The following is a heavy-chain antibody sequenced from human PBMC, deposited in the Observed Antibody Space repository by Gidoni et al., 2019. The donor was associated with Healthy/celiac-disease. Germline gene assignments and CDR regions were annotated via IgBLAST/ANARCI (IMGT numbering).Heavy chain of an antibody. J-gene: IGHJ4*02. CDR2: ISGSGGST. CDR1: GFTFGSYA. CDR3: AKVRHYDFWSGYYSDY. V-gene: IGHV3-23*01. D-gene: IGHD3-3*01. Sequence: EVQLLESGGGLVQPGGSLRLSCAASGFTFGSYAMSWVRQATGKGLEWVSAISGSGGSTYYADSVKGRFTISRDNSKNTLYLQMNSLRAEDTAVYYCAKVRHYDFWSGYYSDYWGQGTLVTVSS.